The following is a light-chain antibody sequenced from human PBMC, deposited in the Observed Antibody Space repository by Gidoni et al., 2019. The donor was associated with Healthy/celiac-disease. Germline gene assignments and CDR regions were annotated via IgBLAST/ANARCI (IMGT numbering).Light chain of an antibody. CDR3: QQYNNWPTYT. Sequence: EILMTQSPATLSVSPGERATLSCRASQSVSSNLAWYQQKPGQAPRLLIYGASTRATGIPARFSGSGSGTEFNLTISSLQSEDFAVYYCQQYNNWPTYTFGQGTKLEIK. CDR2: GAS. CDR1: QSVSSN. V-gene: IGKV3-15*01. J-gene: IGKJ2*01.